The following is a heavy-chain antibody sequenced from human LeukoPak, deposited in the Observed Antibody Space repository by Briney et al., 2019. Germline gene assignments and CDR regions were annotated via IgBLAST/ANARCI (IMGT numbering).Heavy chain of an antibody. Sequence: GRSLRLSCAASGFTFSSYAMHWVRQAPGKGLEWVAVISYDGSNKYYADSVKGRFTISRDNSKNTLYLQMNSLRAEDAAVYYCARDIELTQATTSGHWGQGTLVTVSS. CDR1: GFTFSSYA. CDR3: ARDIELTQATTSGH. V-gene: IGHV3-30*04. J-gene: IGHJ4*02. D-gene: IGHD5-24*01. CDR2: ISYDGSNK.